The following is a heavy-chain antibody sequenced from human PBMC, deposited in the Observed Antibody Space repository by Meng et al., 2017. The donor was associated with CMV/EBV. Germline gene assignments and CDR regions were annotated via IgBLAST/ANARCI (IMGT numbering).Heavy chain of an antibody. V-gene: IGHV4-34*01. CDR2: INHSGST. D-gene: IGHD6-13*01. Sequence: SQTPSLTCAVYGGSFSGYYWSWIRQPPGKGLEWIGEINHSGSTNYNPSLKSRVTISVDTSKNQFSLKLSSVTAADTAVYYCARYSSWPGLASAWGQGTLVTVSS. CDR3: ARYSSWPGLASA. J-gene: IGHJ5*02. CDR1: GGSFSGYY.